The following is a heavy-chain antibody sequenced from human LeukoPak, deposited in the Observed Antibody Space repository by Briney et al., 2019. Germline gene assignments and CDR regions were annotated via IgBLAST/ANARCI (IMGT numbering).Heavy chain of an antibody. D-gene: IGHD3-22*01. CDR1: GFTVSSNY. V-gene: IGHV3-66*01. CDR3: AFPSYYYDSSGYLFDY. J-gene: IGHJ4*02. CDR2: IYSGGST. Sequence: GGSLRLSCAASGFTVSSNYMSWVRQAPGKGLEWVSVIYSGGSTYYADSVKGRFTISRDNSKNTLYLQMNSLRAEDTAVYYCAFPSYYYDSSGYLFDYWGQGTLVTVSS.